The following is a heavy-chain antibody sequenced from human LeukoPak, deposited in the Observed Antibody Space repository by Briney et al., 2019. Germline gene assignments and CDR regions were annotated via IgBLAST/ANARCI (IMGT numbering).Heavy chain of an antibody. CDR1: GGSFSGYY. D-gene: IGHD6-19*01. V-gene: IGHV4-34*01. CDR3: ARGLSSGWYRNWFDP. J-gene: IGHJ5*02. Sequence: SETLSLTCAVYGGSFSGYYWSWIRQPPGKGLEWIGEINHSGSTNYNPSLKSRVTISVDTSKNQFSLKLSSVTAADTAVCYCARGLSSGWYRNWFDPWGQGTLVTVSS. CDR2: INHSGST.